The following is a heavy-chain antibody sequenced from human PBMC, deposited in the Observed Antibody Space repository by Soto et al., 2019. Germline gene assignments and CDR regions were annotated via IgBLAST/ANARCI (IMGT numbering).Heavy chain of an antibody. Sequence: EVQLLESGGGLVHLGGSLRLSCDASGFTFSRFAMSWVRQTPGKGLEWVSTFSGPGGGTYYADYVKGRFTISRDNSKNTLHLQMSSLRGEDMAVYYCAREDSGWYGEFFQYWGQGTLVTVSS. CDR3: AREDSGWYGEFFQY. J-gene: IGHJ1*01. CDR2: FSGPGGGT. D-gene: IGHD6-19*01. CDR1: GFTFSRFA. V-gene: IGHV3-23*01.